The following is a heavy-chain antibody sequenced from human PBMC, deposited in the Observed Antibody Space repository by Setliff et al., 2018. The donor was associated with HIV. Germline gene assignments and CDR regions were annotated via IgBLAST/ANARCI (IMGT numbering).Heavy chain of an antibody. V-gene: IGHV4-59*08. Sequence: KPSETLSLTCTVPGGSINDQYFSWIRQPPGKGLEWIGSVDYSESTKYNPSLNSRGTISLDTSKRELSLRLNSVTAADTAVYYCARLSGGMVPNSWGQGTLVTVSS. J-gene: IGHJ4*02. CDR2: VDYSEST. D-gene: IGHD3-10*01. CDR1: GGSINDQY. CDR3: ARLSGGMVPNS.